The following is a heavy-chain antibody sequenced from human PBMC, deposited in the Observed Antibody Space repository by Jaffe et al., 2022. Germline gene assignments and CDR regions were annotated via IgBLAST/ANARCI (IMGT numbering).Heavy chain of an antibody. Sequence: QLQLQESGPGLVKPSETLSLTCTVSGGSISSSSYYWGWIRQPPGKGLEWIGSIYYSGSTYYNPSLKSRVTISVDTSKNQFSLKLSSVTAADTAVYYCARDVLNYDILTGYYTYYFDYWGQGTLVTVSS. CDR1: GGSISSSSYY. V-gene: IGHV4-39*02. CDR3: ARDVLNYDILTGYYTYYFDY. CDR2: IYYSGST. D-gene: IGHD3-9*01. J-gene: IGHJ4*02.